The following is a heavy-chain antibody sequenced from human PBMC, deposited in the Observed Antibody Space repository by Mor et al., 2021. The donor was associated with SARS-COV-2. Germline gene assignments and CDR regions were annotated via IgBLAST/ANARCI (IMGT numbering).Heavy chain of an antibody. V-gene: IGHV4-39*07. CDR2: IYYSGST. D-gene: IGHD6-19*01. J-gene: IGHJ6*02. CDR3: AREQWLDYYYYGMDV. Sequence: GSIYYSGSTYYNPSLKSRVTISVDTSKNQFSLKLSSVTAADTAVYYCAREQWLDYYYYGMDVWGQGTTVTVSS.